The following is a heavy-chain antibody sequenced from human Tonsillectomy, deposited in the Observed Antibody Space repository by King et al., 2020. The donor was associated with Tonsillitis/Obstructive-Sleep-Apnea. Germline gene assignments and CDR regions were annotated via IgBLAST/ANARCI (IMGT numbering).Heavy chain of an antibody. CDR2: INTNTGNP. J-gene: IGHJ6*03. CDR1: GYTFTSYA. V-gene: IGHV7-4-1*02. D-gene: IGHD3-3*01. CDR3: DFWSGYYYTTTTWTS. Sequence: QLVQSGSELKKPGASVKVSCKASGYTFTSYAMNWVRQVPGQGLEWMGWINTNTGNPTYAQGFTGRFVFSLDTSVSTAYLQISSLKAEDTAASKTDFWSGYYYTTTTWTSGAKGPRSPSP.